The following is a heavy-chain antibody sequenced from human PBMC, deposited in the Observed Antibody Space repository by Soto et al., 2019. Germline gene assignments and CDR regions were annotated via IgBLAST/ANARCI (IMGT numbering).Heavy chain of an antibody. Sequence: GRSLRLSWGASGFTFSSYGMHRVRQAPGKGLEWVAVIWYDGSNKYYADSVKGRFTISRDNSKNTLYLQMNSLRAEDTAVYYCAVSDWFEKFDPWGQGTLVTVSS. D-gene: IGHD3-9*01. CDR2: IWYDGSNK. J-gene: IGHJ5*02. CDR1: GFTFSSYG. CDR3: AVSDWFEKFDP. V-gene: IGHV3-33*01.